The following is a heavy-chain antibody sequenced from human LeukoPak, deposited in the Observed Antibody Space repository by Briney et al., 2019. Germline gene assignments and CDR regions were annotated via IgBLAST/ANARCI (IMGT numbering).Heavy chain of an antibody. CDR3: ASGSHVDY. D-gene: IGHD1-26*01. V-gene: IGHV3-7*02. J-gene: IGHJ4*02. Sequence: GGSLRLSCAASGLTFSTYWMTWVRQAPGKGLEWVANIKGDGSEYNYVDSVRGRFTISRDNAKYSLYLQMNSLRAEDTAMYYCASGSHVDYLGQGTLVIVSS. CDR1: GLTFSTYW. CDR2: IKGDGSEY.